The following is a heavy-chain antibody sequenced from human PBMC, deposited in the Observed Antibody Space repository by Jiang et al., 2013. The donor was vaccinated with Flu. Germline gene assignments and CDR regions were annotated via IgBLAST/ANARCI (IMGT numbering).Heavy chain of an antibody. CDR2: IDPSDSYT. Sequence: RIDPSDSYTKYSPSFQGHVTISADKSISTAYLQWSSLKASDTAMYYCAGDSWFDPWGQGTLVTVSS. V-gene: IGHV5-10-1*01. CDR3: AGDSWFDP. J-gene: IGHJ5*02.